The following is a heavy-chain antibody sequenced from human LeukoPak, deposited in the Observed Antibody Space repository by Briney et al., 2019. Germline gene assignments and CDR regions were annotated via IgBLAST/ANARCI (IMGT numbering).Heavy chain of an antibody. CDR3: AKDLLVYEPYYYYGMDV. V-gene: IGHV3-30*18. CDR2: ISYDGSNK. D-gene: IGHD5/OR15-5a*01. J-gene: IGHJ6*02. Sequence: GGSLRLSCAASGFIFSSYGMHWVRQAPGKGLEWVAVISYDGSNKYYADSVKGRFTISRDNSKNTLYLQMNSLRAEDTAVYYCAKDLLVYEPYYYYGMDVWGQGTTVTVSS. CDR1: GFIFSSYG.